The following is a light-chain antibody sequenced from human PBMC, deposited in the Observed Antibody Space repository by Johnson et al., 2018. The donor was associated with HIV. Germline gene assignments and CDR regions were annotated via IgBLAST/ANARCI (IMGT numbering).Light chain of an antibody. V-gene: IGLV1-51*02. J-gene: IGLJ1*01. CDR1: SSNIGNNY. CDR3: GTWDSSRSSGLYV. CDR2: ENN. Sequence: QSVLTQPPSVSAAPGQKVTISCSGSSSNIGNNYVSWYQQLPGTAPKLLIYENNKRPSGIPDRFSGSKSGTSATLGIPGLPTGDEADYYCGTWDSSRSSGLYVFGTGTEVTVL.